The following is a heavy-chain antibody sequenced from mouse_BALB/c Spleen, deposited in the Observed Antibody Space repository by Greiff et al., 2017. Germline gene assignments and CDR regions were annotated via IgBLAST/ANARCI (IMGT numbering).Heavy chain of an antibody. V-gene: IGHV14-3*02. CDR1: GFNITDTY. D-gene: IGHD2-4*01. J-gene: IGHJ3*01. CDR2: IDPANGNT. Sequence: VQLQQSGAELVKPGASVKLSCTASGFNITDTYMHWVKQRPEQGLEWIGRIDPANGNTKYDPKFQGKATITADTSSNTAYLQLSSLTSEDTAVYYCARPYDYDEAWFAYWGQGTLVTVSA. CDR3: ARPYDYDEAWFAY.